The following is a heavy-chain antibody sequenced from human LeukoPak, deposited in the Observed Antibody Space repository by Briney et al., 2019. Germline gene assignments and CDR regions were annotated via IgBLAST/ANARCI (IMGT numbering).Heavy chain of an antibody. CDR3: ARQGPYCTNGVCYFDQPMPFDY. D-gene: IGHD2-8*01. CDR2: IIPIFGTA. CDR1: GGTFSSYA. J-gene: IGHJ4*02. Sequence: GASVTVSCTASGGTFSSYAISWVRQAPGQGLEWMGGIIPIFGTANCAQKFQGRVTITADESTSTAYMELSSLRSEDTAVYYCARQGPYCTNGVCYFDQPMPFDYWGQGTLVTVSS. V-gene: IGHV1-69*13.